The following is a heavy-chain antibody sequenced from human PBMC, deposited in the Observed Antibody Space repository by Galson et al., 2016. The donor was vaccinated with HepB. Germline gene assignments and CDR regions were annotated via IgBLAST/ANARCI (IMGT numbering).Heavy chain of an antibody. CDR2: TSHDGSNE. V-gene: IGHV3-30*18. J-gene: IGHJ5*02. CDR3: AKGGTGIAVTADL. Sequence: SLRLSCAASGLIFSNHAMHWVRQAPGQGLEWVAVTSHDGSNEYYADSVKGRFAISRDNPKHALYLQMNSLTAGDAAVYYCAKGGTGIAVTADLSGQGILVSVSS. CDR1: GLIFSNHA. D-gene: IGHD6-19*01.